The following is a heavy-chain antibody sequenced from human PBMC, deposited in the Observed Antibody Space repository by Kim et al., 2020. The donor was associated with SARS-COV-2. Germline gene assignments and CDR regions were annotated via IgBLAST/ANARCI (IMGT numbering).Heavy chain of an antibody. CDR1: GFTFSSYA. Sequence: GGSLRLSCAASGFTFSSYAMLWVRQAPGKGLEWVAVISFDGSNKYYGDSVKGRFTVSRDNSKNTLYLQMNSLRAEDTAVYYCARQGVRGPTYWFDPWGQGTRVT. CDR2: ISFDGSNK. V-gene: IGHV3-30*04. J-gene: IGHJ5*02. CDR3: ARQGVRGPTYWFDP. D-gene: IGHD3-10*01.